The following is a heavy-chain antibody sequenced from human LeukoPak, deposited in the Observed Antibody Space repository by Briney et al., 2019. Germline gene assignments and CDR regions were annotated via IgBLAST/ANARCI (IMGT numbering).Heavy chain of an antibody. D-gene: IGHD4-17*01. Sequence: KPGGSLRLSCAVSGFTFSSYSRNWVRQAPGKGLEWVSSITSSSSHIYYADPVNGRFTISRTSAKNSLYVQMNSLSAEAPADYYCARDPISRGYGDYPPPYDYWGQGTLVTVSS. J-gene: IGHJ4*02. CDR3: ARDPISRGYGDYPPPYDY. V-gene: IGHV3-21*04. CDR2: ITSSSSHI. CDR1: GFTFSSYS.